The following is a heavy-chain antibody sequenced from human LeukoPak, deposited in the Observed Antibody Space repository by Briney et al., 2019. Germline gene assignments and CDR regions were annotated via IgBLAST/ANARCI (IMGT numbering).Heavy chain of an antibody. CDR1: GFTFSSYW. J-gene: IGHJ3*02. CDR2: IKQDGSEK. V-gene: IGHV3-7*01. D-gene: IGHD6-13*01. Sequence: PGGSLRLSCAASGFTFSSYWMSWVRQAPGKGLEWVANIKQDGSEKYYVDSVKGRFTTSRDNAKNSLYLQMNSLRAEDTAVYYCARDGSSSWPDAFDIWGQGTMVTVSS. CDR3: ARDGSSSWPDAFDI.